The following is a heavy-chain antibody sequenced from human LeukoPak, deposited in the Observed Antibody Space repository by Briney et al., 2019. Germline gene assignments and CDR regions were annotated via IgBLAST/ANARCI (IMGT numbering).Heavy chain of an antibody. CDR1: GDPFIDTY. CDR3: ARFLHGNSLDY. D-gene: IGHD1-7*01. CDR2: VYFDGSDT. J-gene: IGHJ4*02. V-gene: IGHV5-51*01. Sequence: GESLQISFQASGDPFIDTYIAWVRPVAGKGLEGMGIVYFDGSDTRYSPSFEGQVTISVDQSISAAYLQWTSLKTSDTAMYYCARFLHGNSLDYWGQGTLVTVSS.